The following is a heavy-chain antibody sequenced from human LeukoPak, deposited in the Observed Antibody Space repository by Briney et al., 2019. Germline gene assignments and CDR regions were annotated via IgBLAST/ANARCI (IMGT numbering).Heavy chain of an antibody. V-gene: IGHV3-15*01. CDR1: GFTFSNAW. J-gene: IGHJ4*02. CDR2: IKSKTDGGTT. CDR3: TTAQRYYDFWSGYPGGDY. D-gene: IGHD3-3*01. Sequence: GGSLRLSCAASGFTFSNAWMSWVRQAPGKGLEWVGRIKSKTDGGTTDYAAPVKGRFTISRDDSKNTLYLQMNSLKTEDTAVYYCTTAQRYYDFWSGYPGGDYWGQGTLVTVSS.